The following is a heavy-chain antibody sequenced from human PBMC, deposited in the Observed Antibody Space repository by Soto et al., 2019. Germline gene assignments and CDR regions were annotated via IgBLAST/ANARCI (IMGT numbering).Heavy chain of an antibody. J-gene: IGHJ4*02. Sequence: GGSLRLSCAASGFTFSSYAMSWVRQAPGKGLEWVSAISGSGGSTYYADSVKGRFTISRDNPKNTLYLQMNSLRAEDTAVYYCAKARGYGDYRGVTPSDYWGQGTLVTVSS. V-gene: IGHV3-23*01. CDR1: GFTFSSYA. CDR2: ISGSGGST. CDR3: AKARGYGDYRGVTPSDY. D-gene: IGHD4-17*01.